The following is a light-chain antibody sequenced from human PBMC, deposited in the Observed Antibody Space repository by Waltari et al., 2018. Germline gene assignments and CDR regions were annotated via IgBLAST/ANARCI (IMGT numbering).Light chain of an antibody. CDR1: HRLSRT. CDR2: GAS. V-gene: IGKV3-20*01. CDR3: QHYVTLPVT. J-gene: IGKJ1*01. Sequence: IVFTQSPGTLSLSPGDKATLACRALHRLSRTLAWYQQKPGQAPSLLIYGASIRATGIPDRFSGSGSGTDFSLTISRLEPEDFAVYYCQHYVTLPVTFGQGTKVEIK.